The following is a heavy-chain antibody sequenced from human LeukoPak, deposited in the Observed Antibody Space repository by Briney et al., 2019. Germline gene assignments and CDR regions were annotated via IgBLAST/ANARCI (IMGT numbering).Heavy chain of an antibody. CDR2: IYYSGST. Sequence: SETLSLTCTVSGDSISNYYWNWIRQPPGKGLEGVGYIYYSGSTNYNPSLKSRVTISVDTSKNQFSLRLNSVTAADTAVYYCATVRYGSGSYFTFDIWGQGTMVTVSS. J-gene: IGHJ3*02. V-gene: IGHV4-59*01. CDR3: ATVRYGSGSYFTFDI. CDR1: GDSISNYY. D-gene: IGHD3-10*01.